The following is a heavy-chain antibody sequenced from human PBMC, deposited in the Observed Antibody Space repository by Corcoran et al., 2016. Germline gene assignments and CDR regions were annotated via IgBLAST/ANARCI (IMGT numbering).Heavy chain of an antibody. J-gene: IGHJ5*02. D-gene: IGHD1-1*01. CDR2: INHSGST. Sequence: QVQLQQWGAGLLKPSETLSLTCAVYGGSFSGYYWSWIRQPPGKGLEWIGEINHSGSTNYNPSLKSRVTISVDTSKNQFSLKLSSVTAADTAVYYCARKDGLEPFDPWGQGTLVTVSS. CDR3: ARKDGLEPFDP. V-gene: IGHV4-34*01. CDR1: GGSFSGYY.